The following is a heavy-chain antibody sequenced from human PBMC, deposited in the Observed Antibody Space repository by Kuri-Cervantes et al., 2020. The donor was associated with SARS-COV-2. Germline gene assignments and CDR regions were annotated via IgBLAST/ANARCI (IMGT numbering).Heavy chain of an antibody. CDR3: ASGGSSGYFNY. CDR2: IYTSGST. CDR1: GGSISSGSYY. D-gene: IGHD3-22*01. J-gene: IGHJ4*02. V-gene: IGHV4-61*02. Sequence: LRLSCTVSGGSISSGSYYWSWIRQPAGKGLEWIGRIYTSGSTNYNPSLKSRVTISVDTSKNQFSLKLSSVTAADTAVYYCASGGSSGYFNYWGQGPLVIVSS.